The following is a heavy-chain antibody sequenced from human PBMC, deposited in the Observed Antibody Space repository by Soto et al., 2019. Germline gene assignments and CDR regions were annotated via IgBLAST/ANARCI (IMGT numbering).Heavy chain of an antibody. Sequence: QMQLVQSGPEVKKPGTSVKVSCKASGFTLSTSTVQWVRQARGQRLEWIGWIVVGSDDTSYAQKFQERVTITRALSTNTAYMELRSLRSEDTAVYYCAAPSIVGVSVLSPPDVWGQGTTVTVSS. J-gene: IGHJ6*02. V-gene: IGHV1-58*01. CDR2: IVVGSDDT. D-gene: IGHD3-3*02. CDR3: AAPSIVGVSVLSPPDV. CDR1: GFTLSTST.